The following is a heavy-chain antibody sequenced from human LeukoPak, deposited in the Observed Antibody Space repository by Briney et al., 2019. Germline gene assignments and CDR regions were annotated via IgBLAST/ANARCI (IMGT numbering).Heavy chain of an antibody. J-gene: IGHJ3*02. CDR1: GFTFSSYS. Sequence: GGSLRLSCEASGFTFSSYSTNWVRQAPGKGLEWVSYISSSSSTIYYADSVKGRFTISRDNAKNSLYLQMNSLRDEDTAVYYCARGGYSSSWYARDAFDIWGQGTMVTVS. CDR2: ISSSSSTI. V-gene: IGHV3-48*02. D-gene: IGHD6-13*01. CDR3: ARGGYSSSWYARDAFDI.